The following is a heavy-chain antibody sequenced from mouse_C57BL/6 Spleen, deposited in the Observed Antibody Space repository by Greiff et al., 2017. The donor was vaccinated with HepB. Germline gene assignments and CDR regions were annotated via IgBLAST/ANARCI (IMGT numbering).Heavy chain of an antibody. CDR2: IWSDGST. Sequence: VKVVESGPGLVAPSQSLSITCTVSGFSLTSYGVHWVRQPPGKGLEWLVVIWSDGSTTYNSALKSRLSISKDNSKSQVFLKMNSLQTDDTAMYYCARHSSDYYAMDYWGQGTSVTVSS. D-gene: IGHD1-3*01. J-gene: IGHJ4*01. CDR1: GFSLTSYG. V-gene: IGHV2-6-1*01. CDR3: ARHSSDYYAMDY.